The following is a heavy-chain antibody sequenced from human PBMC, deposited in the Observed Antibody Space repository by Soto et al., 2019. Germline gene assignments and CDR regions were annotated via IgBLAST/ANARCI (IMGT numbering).Heavy chain of an antibody. D-gene: IGHD2-2*01. V-gene: IGHV4-31*03. J-gene: IGHJ6*02. Sequence: SETLSLTCTVSGGSISSGGYYWNWIRQHPGKGLEWIGYIYYSGSTYYNPSLKSRVTISADTSKNQFSLKLRSATAADTAVYYCARDLQRYCSSSRCNYYGMDVWGQGTTVTVSS. CDR2: IYYSGST. CDR3: ARDLQRYCSSSRCNYYGMDV. CDR1: GGSISSGGYY.